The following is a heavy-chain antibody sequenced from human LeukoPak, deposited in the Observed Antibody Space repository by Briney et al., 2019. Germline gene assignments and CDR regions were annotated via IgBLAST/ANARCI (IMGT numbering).Heavy chain of an antibody. Sequence: GGSLRLSCAASGFTFNDHFMTWIRQAPGKGLGWVASLNLDGSDKYYVDSVKGRFTISRDNAKNSLYLQMDSLRVEDTAVYYCAKGKRYPDYWGQGTLVTVSS. CDR1: GFTFNDHF. V-gene: IGHV3-7*03. J-gene: IGHJ4*02. CDR3: AKGKRYPDY. D-gene: IGHD1-1*01. CDR2: LNLDGSDK.